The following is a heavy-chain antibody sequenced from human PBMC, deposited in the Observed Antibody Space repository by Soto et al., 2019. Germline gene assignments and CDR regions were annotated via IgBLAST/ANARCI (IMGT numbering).Heavy chain of an antibody. V-gene: IGHV4-34*01. CDR3: ARCRRDSSGYYYVYYFDY. CDR2: INHSGGT. D-gene: IGHD3-22*01. CDR1: GGSFSGYC. Sequence: QVQLQQWGAGLLKPSETLSLTCAVYGGSFSGYCWSWIRQPPGKGLEWIGEINHSGGTTYNPSLKARVTISLDTSKNQFSLNLSSVTAADSAVYYCARCRRDSSGYYYVYYFDYWGQGTVVTVSS. J-gene: IGHJ4*02.